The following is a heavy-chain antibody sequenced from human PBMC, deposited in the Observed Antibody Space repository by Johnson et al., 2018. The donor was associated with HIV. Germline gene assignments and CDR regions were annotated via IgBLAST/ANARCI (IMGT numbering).Heavy chain of an antibody. J-gene: IGHJ3*02. Sequence: VQLVESGGGLNQPGGSLRLSCAASGFIVSHNYMSWVRQAPGKGLEWVAVFYSGGSIYYAGSVQGRFTISRDSSKSTVFLQMNSLRDEDTAVYYCATDLSRWELHPLSAFDIWGQGTMVTVSS. V-gene: IGHV3-66*03. CDR3: ATDLSRWELHPLSAFDI. CDR1: GFIVSHNY. D-gene: IGHD4-23*01. CDR2: FYSGGSI.